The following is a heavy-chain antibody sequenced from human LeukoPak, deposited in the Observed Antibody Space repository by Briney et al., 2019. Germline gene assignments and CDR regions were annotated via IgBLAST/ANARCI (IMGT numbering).Heavy chain of an antibody. CDR1: GGSISSDY. CDR2: IYYSGST. J-gene: IGHJ1*01. CDR3: ASALVAESFQH. V-gene: IGHV4-59*01. Sequence: PSETLSLTCTVSGGSISSDYWSWIRQPPGKGLEWIGYIYYSGSTNYNPSLKSRVTISVDTSKNQFSLKLSSVTAADTAVYHCASALVAESFQHWGQGTLVTVSS. D-gene: IGHD2-15*01.